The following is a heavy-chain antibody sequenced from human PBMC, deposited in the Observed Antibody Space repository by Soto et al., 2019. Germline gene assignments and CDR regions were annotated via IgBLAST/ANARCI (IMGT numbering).Heavy chain of an antibody. Sequence: HPGGSLRLSCAASGFTFSSYAMNWVRQAPGKGLEWISVISNSGHSAYYADSVKGRFTISRDNSKNTLYLQIKSLRAEDTAAYYCAKGGPTFLNWFGPWGQGTLVTVYS. J-gene: IGHJ5*02. CDR2: ISNSGHSA. D-gene: IGHD5-12*01. CDR3: AKGGPTFLNWFGP. CDR1: GFTFSSYA. V-gene: IGHV3-23*01.